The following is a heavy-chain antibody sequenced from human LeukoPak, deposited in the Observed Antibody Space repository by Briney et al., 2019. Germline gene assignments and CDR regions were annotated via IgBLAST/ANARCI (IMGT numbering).Heavy chain of an antibody. D-gene: IGHD6-19*01. CDR3: ATGNRHGWPTEY. CDR2: FDPEGGET. Sequence: ASVKVSCKVSGYTLTELSMHWVRQAPGKGLEWMGGFDPEGGETIYAQKFQGRVTMTEDTSTDTAYMELSSLRSEDTAVYYCATGNRHGWPTEYWGQGTLVTVSS. CDR1: GYTLTELS. V-gene: IGHV1-24*01. J-gene: IGHJ4*02.